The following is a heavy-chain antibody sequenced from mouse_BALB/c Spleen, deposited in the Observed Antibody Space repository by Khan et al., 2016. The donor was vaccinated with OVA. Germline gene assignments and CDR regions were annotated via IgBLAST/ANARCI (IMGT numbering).Heavy chain of an antibody. CDR3: ARSNYFGYTFAY. V-gene: IGHV1-77*01. J-gene: IGHJ3*01. Sequence: QVQLKESGAELARPGDSVKLSCKASGYTFTDYYINWVKQRTGQGLEWIGEISPGSGDTYYNEKFKGKATLTADKSYRTAYMQISSLTYEAAAVYYCARSNYFGYTFAYWGQGTLVTVSA. CDR2: ISPGSGDT. D-gene: IGHD1-2*01. CDR1: GYTFTDYY.